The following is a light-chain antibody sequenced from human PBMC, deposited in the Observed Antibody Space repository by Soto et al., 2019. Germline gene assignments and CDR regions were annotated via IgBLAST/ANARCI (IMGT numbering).Light chain of an antibody. J-gene: IGKJ4*01. CDR2: KAS. CDR1: QDISNY. Sequence: DIQMTQSPSSLSASVGDRVTITCQACQDISNYLNWYQQKPGKAPKLLIYKASSLESGVPSRFSGSGSGTEFTLTISSLQPDDFATYYCQQYNSYPLTFGGGTKVDIK. V-gene: IGKV1-5*03. CDR3: QQYNSYPLT.